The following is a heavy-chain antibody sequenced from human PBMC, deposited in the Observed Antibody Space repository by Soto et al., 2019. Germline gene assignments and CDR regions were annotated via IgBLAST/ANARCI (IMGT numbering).Heavy chain of an antibody. D-gene: IGHD6-19*01. J-gene: IGHJ6*02. CDR2: ISYDGSNK. CDR3: AKLYSSGWYDYYYYGIDV. Sequence: QVQLVESGGGVVQPGRSLRLSCAASGFTFSSYGMHWVRQAPGKGLEWVAVISYDGSNKYYADSVKGRFTISRDNSKNTLYLQMNSLRAEDTAVYYCAKLYSSGWYDYYYYGIDVWGQGTTVTVSS. CDR1: GFTFSSYG. V-gene: IGHV3-30*18.